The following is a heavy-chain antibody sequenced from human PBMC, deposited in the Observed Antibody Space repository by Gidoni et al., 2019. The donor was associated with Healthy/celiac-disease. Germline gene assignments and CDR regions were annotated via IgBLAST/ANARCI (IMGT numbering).Heavy chain of an antibody. J-gene: IGHJ4*02. Sequence: EVQLVESGGGLVQPGGSLKLSCAASGFTFSGSAMHWVRQASGKGLEWVGRIRSKANSYATAYAASVKGRFTISRDDSKNTAYLQMNSLKTEDTAVYYCTRRAPCSSTSCQLDYWGQGTLVTVSS. D-gene: IGHD2-2*01. CDR1: GFTFSGSA. V-gene: IGHV3-73*01. CDR2: IRSKANSYAT. CDR3: TRRAPCSSTSCQLDY.